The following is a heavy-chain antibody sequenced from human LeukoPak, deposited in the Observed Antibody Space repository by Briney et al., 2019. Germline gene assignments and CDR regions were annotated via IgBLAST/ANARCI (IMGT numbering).Heavy chain of an antibody. V-gene: IGHV3-15*06. Sequence: GGSLRLSCTTSGVTFGEFAMSWVRQAPGKGLEWVGRIKGKSDGGTTHYAAPVKGRFTISRDDSKNMLFLQMNTLKTEDTAMYYCSYNMDVWGPGTTVTVSS. CDR1: GVTFGEFA. D-gene: IGHD1-1*01. CDR3: SYNMDV. CDR2: IKGKSDGGTT. J-gene: IGHJ6*02.